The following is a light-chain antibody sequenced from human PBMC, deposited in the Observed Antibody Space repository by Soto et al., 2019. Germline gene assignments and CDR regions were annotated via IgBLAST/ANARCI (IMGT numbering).Light chain of an antibody. J-gene: IGKJ4*01. V-gene: IGKV3-20*01. CDR3: QQYGNSPLT. CDR2: GAS. Sequence: EIVLTQSPDTLSLSPGERATLSCRASQSVSSSYLAWYQFIPGQAPRLLIYGASSRATGIPDRFSGSGSGTDFTLTISRLEPEDFAVYYCQQYGNSPLTFGGGTKVEI. CDR1: QSVSSSY.